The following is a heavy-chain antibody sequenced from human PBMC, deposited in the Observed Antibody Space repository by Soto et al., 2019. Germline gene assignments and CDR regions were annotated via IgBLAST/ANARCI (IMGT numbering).Heavy chain of an antibody. CDR1: GGSISSYY. CDR2: IYTSGST. V-gene: IGHV4-4*07. J-gene: IGHJ5*02. CDR3: ARTTYDSSGGQKGPFDP. Sequence: PSETLSLTCTVSGGSISSYYWSWIRQPAGKGLEWIGRIYTSGSTNYNPSLKSRVTMSVDTSKNQFSLKLSSVTAADTAVYYCARTTYDSSGGQKGPFDPWGQGTLVTVSS. D-gene: IGHD3-22*01.